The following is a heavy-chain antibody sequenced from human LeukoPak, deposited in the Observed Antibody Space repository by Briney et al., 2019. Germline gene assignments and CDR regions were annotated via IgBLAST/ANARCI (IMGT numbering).Heavy chain of an antibody. Sequence: GGSLRLSCAASGFTFSSYAMSWVRQAPGKGLEWVSAISGSGGSTYYADSVKGRFTISRDNSKNTLYLQMNSLRAEDTAVYYCAKVGAGRIVGATADYWGQGTLVTVSS. CDR1: GFTFSSYA. J-gene: IGHJ4*02. D-gene: IGHD1-26*01. V-gene: IGHV3-23*01. CDR3: AKVGAGRIVGATADY. CDR2: ISGSGGST.